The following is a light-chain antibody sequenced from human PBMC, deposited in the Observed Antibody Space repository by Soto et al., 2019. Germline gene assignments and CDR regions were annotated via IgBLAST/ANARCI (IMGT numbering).Light chain of an antibody. CDR2: AAS. CDR1: QSISRY. CDR3: QQSHTTPLT. J-gene: IGKJ4*01. V-gene: IGKV1-39*01. Sequence: DIQMTQSPSSLSASEGDRVTMTCRASQSISRYLNWYQQKPGKAPNLLIHAASSLRSGVPSRFSGSGLGTEFTLTINGLQPEDFATYYCQQSHTTPLTFGGGTKVEIK.